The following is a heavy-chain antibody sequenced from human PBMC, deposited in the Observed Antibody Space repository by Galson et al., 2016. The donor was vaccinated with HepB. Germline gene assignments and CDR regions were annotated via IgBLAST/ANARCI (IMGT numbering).Heavy chain of an antibody. D-gene: IGHD2-15*01. CDR3: ARIGRYCIISYRPGLDY. V-gene: IGHV4-39*01. CDR1: GGSITSGSYY. J-gene: IGHJ4*02. CDR2: IYHTGST. Sequence: SETLSLTCTVSGGSITSGSYYWGWIRQSPGKGLVWIASIYHTGSTYYNPSLQSRVSISVDTSDNQFSLKLNSVTAADTAVYYGARIGRYCIISYRPGLDYWGQGTLVTVSS.